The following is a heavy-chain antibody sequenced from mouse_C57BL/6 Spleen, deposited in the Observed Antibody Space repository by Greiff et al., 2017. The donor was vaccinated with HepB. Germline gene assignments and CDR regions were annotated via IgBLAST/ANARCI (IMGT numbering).Heavy chain of an antibody. CDR3: ARGRYYGSSGDYFDY. CDR1: GYAFSSYW. V-gene: IGHV1-80*01. J-gene: IGHJ2*01. CDR2: IYPGDGDT. D-gene: IGHD1-1*01. Sequence: VQLQQSGAELVKPGASVKISCKASGYAFSSYWMNWVKQRPGKGLEGIGQIYPGDGDTNYNGKFKDKAKLTADKSSSTAYMQLSSLTSEDSAVYFCARGRYYGSSGDYFDYWGQGTTLTVSS.